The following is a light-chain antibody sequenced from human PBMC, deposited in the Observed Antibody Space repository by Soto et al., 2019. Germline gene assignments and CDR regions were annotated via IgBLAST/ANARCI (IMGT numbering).Light chain of an antibody. CDR2: GAS. CDR3: QQYDSLPPT. V-gene: IGKV3-20*01. Sequence: EIVLTQSPGTLSLSPGERATLSCKTSQSISSSYLAWYQQKPGQAPRLLIFGASSRATGIPDRFSGSGSGTDFTLTIGRLEPADFAVYYCQQYDSLPPTFGQGTKVEVK. CDR1: QSISSSY. J-gene: IGKJ1*01.